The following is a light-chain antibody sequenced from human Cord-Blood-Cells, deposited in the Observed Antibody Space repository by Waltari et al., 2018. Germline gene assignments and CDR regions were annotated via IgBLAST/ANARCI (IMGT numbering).Light chain of an antibody. Sequence: QSVLTQPPSVSGAPGQRVTISCTGSSSNIGAGYDVHWYQQLPGTAPKLLIYGNSKRPSGVPARFSGSKSGTSASLAITGLQAEDEADYYCQSYDSSLSGWVFGGGTKLTVL. J-gene: IGLJ3*02. CDR2: GNS. V-gene: IGLV1-40*01. CDR3: QSYDSSLSGWV. CDR1: SSNIGAGYD.